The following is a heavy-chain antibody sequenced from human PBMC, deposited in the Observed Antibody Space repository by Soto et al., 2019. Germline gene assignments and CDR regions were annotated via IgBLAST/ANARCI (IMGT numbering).Heavy chain of an antibody. CDR1: GGSFSGYY. V-gene: IGHV4-34*01. CDR3: ARGRYYYGSGSYNYYYGMDV. J-gene: IGHJ6*02. Sequence: SETLSLTCAVYGGSFSGYYWSWIRQPPGKGLEWIGEINHSGSTNYNPSLKSRVTISVDTSKNQFSLKLSSVTAADTAVYYCARGRYYYGSGSYNYYYGMDVWGQGTTVTVS. CDR2: INHSGST. D-gene: IGHD3-10*01.